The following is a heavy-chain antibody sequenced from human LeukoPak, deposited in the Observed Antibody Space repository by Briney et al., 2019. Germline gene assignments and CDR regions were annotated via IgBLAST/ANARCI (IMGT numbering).Heavy chain of an antibody. Sequence: SETLSLTCTVSGYSISSGHYWGWIRQPPGKGLEWLGSIYHSGSTYYNPSLKSRVTISVDTSKNQFSLKLNSVTAADTAVYYCARDLAYYASGSYCGWFDPWGQGTLVTVSS. CDR3: ARDLAYYASGSYCGWFDP. J-gene: IGHJ5*02. V-gene: IGHV4-38-2*02. D-gene: IGHD3-10*01. CDR1: GYSISSGHY. CDR2: IYHSGST.